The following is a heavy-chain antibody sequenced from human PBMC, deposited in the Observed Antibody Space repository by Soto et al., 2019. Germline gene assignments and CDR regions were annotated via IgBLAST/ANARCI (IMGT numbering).Heavy chain of an antibody. V-gene: IGHV1-3*01. CDR1: GYTFTSYA. J-gene: IGHJ3*02. D-gene: IGHD2-2*01. CDR2: INAGNGNT. CDR3: ARTYCSSTSCYPGAFDI. Sequence: ASVKVSCKASGYTFTSYAMHWVRQAPGQRLEWMGWINAGNGNTKYSQKFQGRVTITRDTSASTAYMELSSLRSEDTAVYYCARTYCSSTSCYPGAFDIWGQGTMVTVS.